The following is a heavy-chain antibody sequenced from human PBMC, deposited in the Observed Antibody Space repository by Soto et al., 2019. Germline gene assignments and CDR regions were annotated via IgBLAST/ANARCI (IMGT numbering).Heavy chain of an antibody. V-gene: IGHV2-5*01. CDR2: IYYNDDR. D-gene: IGHD5-12*01. Sequence: SGPTLVNPTQTLPLTCTFSGFSFTTAGVAVGWIRQTPGGALEWLTLIYYNDDRRFSPSLKTRLTITGDTSKNQVVLSLTNGDPGDTATYFCAHSDGGYEIIYFDFWGQGIPVTVSS. CDR3: AHSDGGYEIIYFDF. J-gene: IGHJ4*02. CDR1: GFSFTTAGVA.